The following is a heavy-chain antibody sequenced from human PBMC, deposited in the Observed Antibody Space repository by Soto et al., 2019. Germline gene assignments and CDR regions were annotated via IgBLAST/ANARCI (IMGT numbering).Heavy chain of an antibody. V-gene: IGHV3-11*01. J-gene: IGHJ4*02. CDR2: MSGGGSTI. Sequence: QVQLVESGGGLVEPGGSLRLSCAASGFTFSDYHMTWIRQAPGKGLEWLSYMSGGGSTIYYADSVKGRFTISRDNAKNSLYVEMNSLRADDTAVYFCARGCHRAWDLPDYWGQGTLVTVSS. CDR1: GFTFSDYH. CDR3: ARGCHRAWDLPDY. D-gene: IGHD1-26*01.